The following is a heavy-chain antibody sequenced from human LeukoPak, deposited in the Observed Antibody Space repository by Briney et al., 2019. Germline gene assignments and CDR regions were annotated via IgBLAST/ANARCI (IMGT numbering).Heavy chain of an antibody. CDR2: IKQDGSEE. CDR1: GFTFSSYW. CDR3: ARDPIDGDPYFDY. V-gene: IGHV3-7*03. D-gene: IGHD4-17*01. Sequence: GSLRLSCAASGFTFSSYWMSWVRQAPGKGLEWVANIKQDGSEEYYVDSVKGRFTISRDNAKNSLYLQMNSLRAEDTAVYYCARDPIDGDPYFDYWGQGTLVTVSS. J-gene: IGHJ4*02.